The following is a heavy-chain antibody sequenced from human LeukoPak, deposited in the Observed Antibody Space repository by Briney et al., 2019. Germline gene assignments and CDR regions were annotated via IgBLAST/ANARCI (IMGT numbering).Heavy chain of an antibody. CDR2: VYYSGTT. J-gene: IGHJ5*02. D-gene: IGHD2-2*01. CDR1: GDSISLSFYY. V-gene: IGHV4-39*02. Sequence: SETLSLTCSVSGDSISLSFYYWGWIRQPPGKALEWIGSVYYSGTTSYNPSLKSRVTISVDMSKNHFSLRLRSVTAADTAVYYCVRGPGYCSSTSCYGFWFDPWGQGTLVTVSS. CDR3: VRGPGYCSSTSCYGFWFDP.